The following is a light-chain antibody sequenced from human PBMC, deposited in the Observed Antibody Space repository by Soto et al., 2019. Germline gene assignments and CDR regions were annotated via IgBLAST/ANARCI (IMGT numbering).Light chain of an antibody. J-gene: IGLJ2*01. CDR1: GSNIGAGYD. CDR3: LSFDSSLSVV. V-gene: IGLV1-40*01. Sequence: QSVLTQPPSVSGAPGQRVTISCTGSGSNIGAGYDVHWYQQLPGRAPKLLIYGNTNRPSGVPDRFSGSKSGTSASVAITGLQAEDEAGYYCLSFDSSLSVVFGGGTKLTV. CDR2: GNT.